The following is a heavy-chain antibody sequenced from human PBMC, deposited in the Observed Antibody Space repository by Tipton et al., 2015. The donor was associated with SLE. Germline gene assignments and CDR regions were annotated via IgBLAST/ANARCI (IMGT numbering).Heavy chain of an antibody. CDR1: GFTFGSYW. CDR3: ARDLAHTVTTL. CDR2: IKQDGSEK. V-gene: IGHV3-7*01. J-gene: IGHJ4*02. D-gene: IGHD4-17*01. Sequence: SLRLSCAASGFTFGSYWMSWVRQAPGKGLEWVANIKQDGSEKYYVDSVKGRFTISRDNAKNSLYLQMNSLRAEDTAVYYCARDLAHTVTTLWGQGTLVTVSS.